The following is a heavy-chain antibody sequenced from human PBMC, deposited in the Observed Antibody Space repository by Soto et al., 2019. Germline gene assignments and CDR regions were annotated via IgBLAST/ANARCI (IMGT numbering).Heavy chain of an antibody. CDR3: ARDNPHYDGYAFDI. CDR1: GGSISSYY. J-gene: IGHJ3*02. V-gene: IGHV4-59*01. D-gene: IGHD3-22*01. CDR2: IYYSGST. Sequence: QVQLQESGPGLVKPSETLSLTCTVSGGSISSYYWSWIQQPPGKGLEWIGYIYYSGSTNYNPSLKSRVTISVDTSKNQFSLKLSSVTAADTAVYYCARDNPHYDGYAFDIWGQGTMVTVSS.